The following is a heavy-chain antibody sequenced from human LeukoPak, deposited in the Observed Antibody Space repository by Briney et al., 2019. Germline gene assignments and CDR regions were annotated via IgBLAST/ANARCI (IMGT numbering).Heavy chain of an antibody. CDR3: AREMVRGVTGDY. CDR1: GGSFSGYY. CDR2: INHSGST. V-gene: IGHV4-34*01. Sequence: PSETLSLTCAVYGGSFSGYYWSWIRQPPGKGLEWIGEINHSGSTNYNPSLKSRVTISVDTSKNQFSLKLSSVTAADTAVYYCAREMVRGVTGDYWGQGTLVTVSS. D-gene: IGHD3-10*01. J-gene: IGHJ4*02.